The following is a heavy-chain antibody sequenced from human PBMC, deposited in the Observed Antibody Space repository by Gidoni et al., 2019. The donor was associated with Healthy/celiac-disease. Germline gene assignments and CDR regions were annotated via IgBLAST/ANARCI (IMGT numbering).Heavy chain of an antibody. V-gene: IGHV5-10-1*03. CDR1: GYNFTSYW. D-gene: IGHD6-13*01. CDR3: ARHPAITAGTTVDP. Sequence: EVQLVQSGPAVKEPWESRRISCRGSGYNFTSYWLYWVHQVPGKGLEWMGTLYPTDSYTYYSPSFQGHVTIAADKSISTAYLQWSSLQASDTAMYYCARHPAITAGTTVDPWGQGTLVTVSS. J-gene: IGHJ5*02. CDR2: LYPTDSYT.